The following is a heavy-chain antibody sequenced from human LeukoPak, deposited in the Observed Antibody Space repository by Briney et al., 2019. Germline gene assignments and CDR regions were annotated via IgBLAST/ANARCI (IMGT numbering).Heavy chain of an antibody. V-gene: IGHV1-46*01. CDR3: ARDHQDTGYYGSGRYFFAEHLTPRANWFDP. CDR2: INPSGGST. Sequence: EASVKVSCTASGYTFTSYYMHWVRQAPGQGLEWMGIINPSGGSTSYAQKFQGRVTMTRDTSTSTAYMELSSLRSEDTAVYYCARDHQDTGYYGSGRYFFAEHLTPRANWFDPWGQGTLVTVSS. J-gene: IGHJ5*02. D-gene: IGHD3-10*01. CDR1: GYTFTSYY.